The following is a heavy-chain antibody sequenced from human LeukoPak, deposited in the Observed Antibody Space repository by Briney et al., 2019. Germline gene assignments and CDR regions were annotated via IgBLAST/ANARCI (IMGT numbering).Heavy chain of an antibody. CDR3: AREGGGAVAGRVEVDY. V-gene: IGHV4-39*07. CDR1: GGSISSYS. J-gene: IGHJ4*02. D-gene: IGHD6-19*01. CDR2: IYSSGST. Sequence: PSETLSLTCTVSGGSISSYSWGWIRQPPGKGLEWIGTIYSSGSTSYNPSLKSRVTISVDTSKNQFSLKLSSVTAADTAVYYCAREGGGAVAGRVEVDYWGQGTLVTVSS.